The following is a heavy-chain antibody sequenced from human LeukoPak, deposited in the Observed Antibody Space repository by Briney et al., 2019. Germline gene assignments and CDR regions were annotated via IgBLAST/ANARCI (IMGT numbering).Heavy chain of an antibody. Sequence: PSETLSLTCTVSGGSISSYYWSWIRQPPGKGLEWIGYIYYSGSTNYNPSLKSRVTISVDTSKNQFSLKLSSVTAADTAVYYCARGQYGRSWYNWFDPWGQGTLVTVSS. CDR2: IYYSGST. D-gene: IGHD6-13*01. V-gene: IGHV4-59*01. CDR1: GGSISSYY. CDR3: ARGQYGRSWYNWFDP. J-gene: IGHJ5*02.